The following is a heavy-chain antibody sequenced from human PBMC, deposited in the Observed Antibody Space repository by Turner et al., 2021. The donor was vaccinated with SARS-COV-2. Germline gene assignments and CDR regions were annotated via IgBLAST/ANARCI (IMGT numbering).Heavy chain of an antibody. D-gene: IGHD1-26*01. V-gene: IGHV3-66*02. CDR1: AFTVSSNY. CDR2: IYSGGST. Sequence: EVQLVESGGGFVQPGGSLRLSCAASAFTVSSNYMSWVRPASGKGLEWVSVIYSGGSTYYADYVKGRLNITRDNSKNTLYLQMNSLRAEDTAVYYCATDLKGGRGPWGQGTLVTVSS. CDR3: ATDLKGGRGP. J-gene: IGHJ5*02.